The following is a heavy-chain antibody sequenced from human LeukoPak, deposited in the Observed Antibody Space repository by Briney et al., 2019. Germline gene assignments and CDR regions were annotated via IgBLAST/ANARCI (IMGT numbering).Heavy chain of an antibody. CDR2: FDPEDDET. D-gene: IGHD6-19*01. V-gene: IGHV1-24*01. J-gene: IGHJ5*02. CDR3: AMGAVAGTLVWFDP. Sequence: ASVKVSCKVSGYTLTELSIHWVRQAPGKGLEWMGGFDPEDDETIYAQKFQGRVTMTEDTPTDTAYMELSSLRSEDTAVYYCAMGAVAGTLVWFDPWGQGTLVTVSS. CDR1: GYTLTELS.